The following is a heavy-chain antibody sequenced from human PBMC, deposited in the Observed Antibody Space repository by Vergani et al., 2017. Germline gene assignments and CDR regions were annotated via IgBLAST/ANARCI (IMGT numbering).Heavy chain of an antibody. Sequence: VQLVESGGGLVKPGGSLRLSCAASGFTFSSYGMHWVRQAPGKGLEWVAVIWYDGSNKYYADSVKGRFTISRDNSKNTLYLQMNSLRAEDTAVYYCARVAHYYYYYMDVWGKGTTVTVSS. J-gene: IGHJ6*03. CDR1: GFTFSSYG. V-gene: IGHV3-33*08. CDR2: IWYDGSNK. CDR3: ARVAHYYYYYMDV.